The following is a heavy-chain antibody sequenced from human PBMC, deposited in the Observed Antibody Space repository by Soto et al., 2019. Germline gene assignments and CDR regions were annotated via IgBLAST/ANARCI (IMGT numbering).Heavy chain of an antibody. CDR2: INPSGGTS. V-gene: IGHV1-46*03. D-gene: IGHD3-16*01. CDR1: GYTFTNYY. CDR3: TKDKKGYPGSGGGVN. J-gene: IGHJ4*02. Sequence: QVQLVQSGAEVKRPGASVKVSCKASGYTFTNYYMHWVRQAPGQGLEWMGMINPSGGTSTYTQKFQGRVTMTRDTSTGTVYMDLSSLRSDDTAVYYCTKDKKGYPGSGGGVNWGQGTLVTVSS.